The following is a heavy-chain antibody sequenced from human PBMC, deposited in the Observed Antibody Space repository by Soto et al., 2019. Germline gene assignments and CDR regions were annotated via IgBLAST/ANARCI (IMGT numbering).Heavy chain of an antibody. Sequence: SETLSLTCTVSGGAVTNSSYYWGWIRQSPGKGLEWIGSVYYRGRSYSKSSVKSRVTISVDTSKNRFSLSLNSVTASDTAVYFCVSQRTTVPTQAYFDYWGPGALVTVS. J-gene: IGHJ4*02. V-gene: IGHV4-39*01. D-gene: IGHD4-17*01. CDR1: GGAVTNSSYY. CDR3: VSQRTTVPTQAYFDY. CDR2: VYYRGRS.